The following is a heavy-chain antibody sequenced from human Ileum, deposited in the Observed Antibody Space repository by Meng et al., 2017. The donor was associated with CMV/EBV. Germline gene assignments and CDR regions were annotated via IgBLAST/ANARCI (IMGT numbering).Heavy chain of an antibody. CDR1: GFTFGSYA. CDR3: ARPRAPLLAQHYFDY. V-gene: IGHV3-23*01. Sequence: GESLKISCAASGFTFGSYAMSWVRQAPGKGLEWVSDISGIGDNTYHADSVKGRFTISRDNSKNTLYLQMNSLRAEDTAVYYCARPRAPLLAQHYFDYWGQGTLVTVSS. CDR2: ISGIGDNT. J-gene: IGHJ4*02. D-gene: IGHD2-15*01.